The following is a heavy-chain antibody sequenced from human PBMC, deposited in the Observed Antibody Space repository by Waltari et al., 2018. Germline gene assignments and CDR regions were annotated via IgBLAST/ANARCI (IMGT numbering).Heavy chain of an antibody. Sequence: EVQLVESGGGQVKPGGSLRLSCATSGFTFRTYSLNWVRQAPGKGLEGVSSISSSSGNRYYADSVKGRFTISRDNAKNSMYMQLNSLRVEDTAIYYCARGVSITETPWFAYWGQGTLVTVSS. CDR3: ARGVSITETPWFAY. CDR2: ISSSSGNR. D-gene: IGHD5-12*01. V-gene: IGHV3-21*02. J-gene: IGHJ4*02. CDR1: GFTFRTYS.